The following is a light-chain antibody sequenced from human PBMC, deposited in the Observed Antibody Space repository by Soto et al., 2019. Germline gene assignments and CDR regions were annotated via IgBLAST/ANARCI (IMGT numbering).Light chain of an antibody. CDR1: QTVRNNY. V-gene: IGKV3-20*01. Sequence: EFVLTQSPGTLSLSPGERATLSCRASQTVRNNYLAWYQQKPGQAPRLLIYDASSRATGIPDRFSGGGSGTDFTLTISGLQSEDFAVYYCQQYNNWPQTFGQGTKVDIK. J-gene: IGKJ1*01. CDR3: QQYNNWPQT. CDR2: DAS.